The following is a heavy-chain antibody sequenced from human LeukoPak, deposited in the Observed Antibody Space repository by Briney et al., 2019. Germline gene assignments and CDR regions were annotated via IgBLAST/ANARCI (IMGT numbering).Heavy chain of an antibody. CDR3: ARGGAAAGTSYFQH. J-gene: IGHJ1*01. CDR1: GGSFSGYY. CDR2: INHSGIT. Sequence: SSETLSLTSAVYGGSFSGYYWSWIRQRPGKGLEWIGEINHSGITNYNPSLKSRVTISVDPSKKQFSVKLNSVTAADTAVYYCARGGAAAGTSYFQHWGQGTLVTVSS. V-gene: IGHV4-34*01. D-gene: IGHD6-13*01.